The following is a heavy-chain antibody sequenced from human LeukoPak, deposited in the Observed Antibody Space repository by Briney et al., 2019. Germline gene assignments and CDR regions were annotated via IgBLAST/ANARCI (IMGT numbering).Heavy chain of an antibody. CDR2: FDPEDGET. Sequence: ASVKVSCKVSGYALTELSMHWVRQAPGKGLEWMGGFDPEDGETIYAQKFQGRVTMTRDMSTSTVYMELSSLRSEDTAVYYCAREMLGSSSPSFDYWGQGTLVTVSS. J-gene: IGHJ4*02. V-gene: IGHV1-24*01. CDR3: AREMLGSSSPSFDY. CDR1: GYALTELS. D-gene: IGHD6-6*01.